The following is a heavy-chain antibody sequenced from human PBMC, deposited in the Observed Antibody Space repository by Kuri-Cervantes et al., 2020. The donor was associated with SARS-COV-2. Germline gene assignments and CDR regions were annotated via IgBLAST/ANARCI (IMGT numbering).Heavy chain of an antibody. D-gene: IGHD4-17*01. V-gene: IGHV3-49*03. CDR2: IRSKAHGGTT. J-gene: IGHJ4*02. CDR1: GFTFGDYA. Sequence: GESLKISCTGSGFTFGDYAMRWFRQAPGKGLEWVGFIRSKAHGGTTEYAASVKGRFTISRDDSKSIASLQMNSLKTEDTAVFYCTREDDYIDLELGFDYWGQGTLVTVSS. CDR3: TREDDYIDLELGFDY.